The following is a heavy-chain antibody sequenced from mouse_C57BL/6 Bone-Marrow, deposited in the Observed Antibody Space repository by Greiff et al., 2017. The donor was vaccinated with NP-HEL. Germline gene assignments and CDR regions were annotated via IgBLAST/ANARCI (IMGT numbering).Heavy chain of an antibody. D-gene: IGHD2-3*01. CDR3: ARYYDGYYVSYFDY. Sequence: VKLQQPGAELVKPGASVKLSCKASGYTFTSYWMQWVKQRPGQGLEWIGEIDPSDSYTNYNQKFKGKATLTVDTSSSTAYMQLSSLTSEDSAVYYCARYYDGYYVSYFDYWGQGTTLTVSS. V-gene: IGHV1-50*01. J-gene: IGHJ2*01. CDR1: GYTFTSYW. CDR2: IDPSDSYT.